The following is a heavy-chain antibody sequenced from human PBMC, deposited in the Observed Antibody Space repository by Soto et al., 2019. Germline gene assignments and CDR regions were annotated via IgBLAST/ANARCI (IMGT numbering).Heavy chain of an antibody. D-gene: IGHD6-6*01. Sequence: SETLSLTCAVYGGSFSGYYWSWIRQPPGKGLEWIGEINHSGSTNYNPSLKSRVTISVDTSKNQFSLKLSSVTAADTAVYYCARVGGAARRSEDYYYMDVWGKGTTVTVSS. CDR1: GGSFSGYY. J-gene: IGHJ6*03. CDR2: INHSGST. V-gene: IGHV4-34*01. CDR3: ARVGGAARRSEDYYYMDV.